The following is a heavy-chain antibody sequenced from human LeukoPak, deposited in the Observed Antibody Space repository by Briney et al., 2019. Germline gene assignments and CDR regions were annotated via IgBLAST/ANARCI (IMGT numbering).Heavy chain of an antibody. CDR2: IYHSGST. CDR1: GHSISSGYY. CDR3: ARHPDYSYDYFDY. V-gene: IGHV4-38-2*01. Sequence: SETLSLTCAVSGHSISSGYYWGWIQQPPGKGLEWIGSIYHSGSTYYNPSLKSRVTISVDTSKNQFSLKLSSVTAADTAVYYCARHPDYSYDYFDYWGQGTLVTVSS. J-gene: IGHJ4*02. D-gene: IGHD4-11*01.